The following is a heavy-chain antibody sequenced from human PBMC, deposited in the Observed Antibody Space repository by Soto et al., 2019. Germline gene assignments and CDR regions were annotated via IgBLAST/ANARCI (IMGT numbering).Heavy chain of an antibody. D-gene: IGHD3-16*02. CDR1: GGSFSGYY. Sequence: PSETLSLTCAVYGGSFSGYYWSWIRQPPGKGLEWIGEINHSGSTNYNPSLKSRVTISVDTSKNQFSLKLSSVTAADTAVYYCARGYYDYVWGSYRPPDYFDYWGQGTLVTVSS. CDR2: INHSGST. J-gene: IGHJ4*02. CDR3: ARGYYDYVWGSYRPPDYFDY. V-gene: IGHV4-34*01.